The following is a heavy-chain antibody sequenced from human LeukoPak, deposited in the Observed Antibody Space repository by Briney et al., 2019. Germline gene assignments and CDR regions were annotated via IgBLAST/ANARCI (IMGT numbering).Heavy chain of an antibody. CDR3: ACLEGEGY. D-gene: IGHD3-10*01. CDR1: GLTLSSNY. V-gene: IGHV3-66*01. CDR2: IYSGGST. Sequence: GGSLRLSWVASGLTLSSNYMSWVRQAPGEGLEWVSVIYSGGSTYYEDSVRGRFTISRDNSKNTLYLQMHTLRDEDTAVYYCACLEGEGYWGQGTLVTVFS. J-gene: IGHJ4*02.